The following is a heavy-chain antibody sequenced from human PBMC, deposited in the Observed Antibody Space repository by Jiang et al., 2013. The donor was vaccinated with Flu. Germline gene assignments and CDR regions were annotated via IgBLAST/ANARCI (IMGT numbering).Heavy chain of an antibody. CDR3: TTDKDGWHAFDI. D-gene: IGHD5-24*01. J-gene: IGHJ3*02. CDR2: IKRKTDGETT. V-gene: IGHV3-15*07. Sequence: VQLVESGGGLVKPGGSLRVSCAASGFTFSNAWMNWVRQAPGKGLEWVGRIKRKTDGETTDYAAPVTGRFSISRVDSENTVYLQMNSLKTEDTAVYYCTTDKDGWHAFDIWGQGTMVTVSS. CDR1: GFTFSNAW.